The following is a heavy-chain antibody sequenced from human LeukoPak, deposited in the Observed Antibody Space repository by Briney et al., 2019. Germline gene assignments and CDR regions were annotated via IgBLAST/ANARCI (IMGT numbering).Heavy chain of an antibody. Sequence: ASVKVSCKASGYTFTSYYMHWVRQAPGQGLEWIGWINPNSGGTNYAQKFQGWVTMTRDTSISTAYMELSRLRSDDTAVYYCATHIGGSGSYYNDAFDIWGQGTMVTVSS. V-gene: IGHV1-2*04. CDR3: ATHIGGSGSYYNDAFDI. CDR2: INPNSGGT. D-gene: IGHD3-10*01. J-gene: IGHJ3*02. CDR1: GYTFTSYY.